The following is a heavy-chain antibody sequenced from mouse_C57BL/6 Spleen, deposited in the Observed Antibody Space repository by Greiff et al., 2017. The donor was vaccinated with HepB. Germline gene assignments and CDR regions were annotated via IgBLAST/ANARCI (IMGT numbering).Heavy chain of an antibody. D-gene: IGHD1-1*01. CDR3: SRSLCITTVVAPDD. CDR2: SDPNSGGT. CDR1: GYTFTSYW. J-gene: IGHJ2*01. V-gene: IGHV1-72*01. Sequence: QVQLQQPGAELVKPGASVKLSCKASGYTFTSYWMHWVKQRPGRGLEWIGRSDPNSGGTKYNEKFKSKATLTVDKPSSTAYMQRSSLTSEASAVYYCSRSLCITTVVAPDDWGQGTTLTVSS.